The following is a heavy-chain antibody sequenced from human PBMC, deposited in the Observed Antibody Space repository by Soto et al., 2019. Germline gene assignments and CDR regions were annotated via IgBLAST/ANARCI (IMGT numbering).Heavy chain of an antibody. J-gene: IGHJ5*02. CDR1: GGSISSSDYY. CDR3: ARAMVHWFDP. D-gene: IGHD3-10*01. V-gene: IGHV4-31*02. CDR2: IYYSGST. Sequence: TLSLTCTVSGGSISSSDYYWSWIRQHPGKGLERIGYIYYSGSTYYNPSLKSRVTISVDMSKNQFSLKLSSVTAADTAVYYCARAMVHWFDPWGQGTLVTVSS.